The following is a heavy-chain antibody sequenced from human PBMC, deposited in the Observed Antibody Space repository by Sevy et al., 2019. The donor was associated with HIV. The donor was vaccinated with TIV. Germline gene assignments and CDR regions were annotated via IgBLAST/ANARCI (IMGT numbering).Heavy chain of an antibody. Sequence: ASVKVSCKASGYTFTSYGISWVRQAPGQGLEWMGWISAYNGNTNYAQKLQGRVTMTTDTSTGTAYRELRSLRSDDTAVYYCARTRLIFGVVTSDAFDIWGQGTMVTVSS. V-gene: IGHV1-18*01. CDR2: ISAYNGNT. CDR3: ARTRLIFGVVTSDAFDI. J-gene: IGHJ3*02. D-gene: IGHD3-3*01. CDR1: GYTFTSYG.